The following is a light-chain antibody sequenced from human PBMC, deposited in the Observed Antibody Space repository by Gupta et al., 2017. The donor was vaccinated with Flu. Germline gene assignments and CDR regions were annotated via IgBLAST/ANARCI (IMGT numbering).Light chain of an antibody. Sequence: QSALTQPVSVSGSPGQSITISCTGTSSDVGGYNYVSWYQQHPGKAPKLMIYEVSNRPSGVSNRFSGSKSGNTASLTISGLQAEDEADCYCSSYTSSSTRVFGGGTKLTVL. CDR2: EVS. V-gene: IGLV2-14*01. CDR3: SSYTSSSTRV. J-gene: IGLJ3*02. CDR1: SSDVGGYNY.